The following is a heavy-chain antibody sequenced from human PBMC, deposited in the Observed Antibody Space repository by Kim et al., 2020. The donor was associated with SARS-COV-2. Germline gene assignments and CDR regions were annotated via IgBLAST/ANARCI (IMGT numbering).Heavy chain of an antibody. D-gene: IGHD6-19*01. Sequence: GGSLRLSCVASGFTFSDYYMTWIRQAPGKGLESVASISSGGGTKYYADSVKGRFTISRDNAKSSLNLQINSLRAEDTAVYYCARVDSSGWEDRKTHYYY. CDR2: ISSGGGTK. V-gene: IGHV3-11*01. J-gene: IGHJ6*01. CDR1: GFTFSDYY. CDR3: ARVDSSGWEDRKTHYYY.